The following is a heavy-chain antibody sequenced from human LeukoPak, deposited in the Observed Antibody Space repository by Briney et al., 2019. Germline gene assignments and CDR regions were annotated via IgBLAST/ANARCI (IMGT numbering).Heavy chain of an antibody. CDR3: ARVPGTTVYYYYYMDV. Sequence: GASMKVSCRASGYTFTSYGISWVRQAPGQGLEWMGWISAYNGSTNYAQKLQGRVTMTTDTSTSTAYMELRSLRSDDTAVYYCARVPGTTVYYYYYMDVWGKGTTVTVSS. CDR2: ISAYNGST. V-gene: IGHV1-18*01. J-gene: IGHJ6*03. D-gene: IGHD1-1*01. CDR1: GYTFTSYG.